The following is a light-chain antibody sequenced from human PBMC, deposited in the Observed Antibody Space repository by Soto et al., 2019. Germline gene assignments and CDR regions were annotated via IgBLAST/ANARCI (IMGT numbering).Light chain of an antibody. V-gene: IGKV1-5*03. J-gene: IGKJ1*01. CDR3: QQYNKWPLT. CDR1: QTISSW. CDR2: KAS. Sequence: DIQIRQCAATLCSSVADRVTITCRASQTISSWLAWYQQKPGKAPKLLIYKASTLKSGVPSRFSGSGSGTEFTLTISSLQSEDFAVYYCQQYNKWPLTFGQGTKVDIK.